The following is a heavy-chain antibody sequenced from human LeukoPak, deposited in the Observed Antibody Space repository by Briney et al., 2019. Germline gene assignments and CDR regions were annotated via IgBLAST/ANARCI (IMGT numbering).Heavy chain of an antibody. CDR2: IYYSGST. D-gene: IGHD3-16*01. CDR1: GGSISSSSYY. Sequence: SETLSLTCTVSGGSISSSSYYWGWIRQPPGKGLEWIGSIYYSGSTYYNLSLKSRVTISVDTSKNQFSLKLSSVTAADTAVYYCASRLVWGSPFNWGQGTLVTVSS. V-gene: IGHV4-39*01. CDR3: ASRLVWGSPFN. J-gene: IGHJ4*02.